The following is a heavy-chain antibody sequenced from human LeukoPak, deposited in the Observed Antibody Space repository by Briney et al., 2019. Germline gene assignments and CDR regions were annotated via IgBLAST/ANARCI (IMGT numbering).Heavy chain of an antibody. D-gene: IGHD2-15*01. J-gene: IGHJ4*02. Sequence: GESLKISCEGSGYSFTSYWIGWVRQMPGKGLEWMGIIYPGDSDTRYSPSFQGQVTISADKSISTAYLQWSSLKASDTAMYYCARQTSRYCSGESCYSSGYFDYWGQGALVTVSS. CDR1: GYSFTSYW. CDR2: IYPGDSDT. V-gene: IGHV5-51*01. CDR3: ARQTSRYCSGESCYSSGYFDY.